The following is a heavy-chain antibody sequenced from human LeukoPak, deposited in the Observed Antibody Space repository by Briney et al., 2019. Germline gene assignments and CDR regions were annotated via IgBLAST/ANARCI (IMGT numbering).Heavy chain of an antibody. Sequence: GGSLRLSCAASGFTLSSYWMAWVRQAPGKGLEWVANIKQDGTEKYYVDSVKGRFTISRDNAENSLYLQMNSLRAEDTALYYCARDFRGANWFDPWGQGTLVTVSS. CDR2: IKQDGTEK. V-gene: IGHV3-7*05. CDR1: GFTLSSYW. J-gene: IGHJ5*02. CDR3: ARDFRGANWFDP. D-gene: IGHD3-10*01.